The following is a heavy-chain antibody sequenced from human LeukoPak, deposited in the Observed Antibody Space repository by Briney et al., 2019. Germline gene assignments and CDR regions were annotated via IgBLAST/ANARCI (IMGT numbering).Heavy chain of an antibody. J-gene: IGHJ4*02. CDR3: AREITGSYYGFDY. V-gene: IGHV1-2*02. Sequence: ASVKVSCNASGYSFTGYYMHWVRQAPGQGLEWMGWINPNSGGTNYAQKFQGRVTMTRDTSISTAFMELSRLKSDDTAVYYCAREITGSYYGFDYWAREPWSPSPQ. CDR1: GYSFTGYY. D-gene: IGHD1-26*01. CDR2: INPNSGGT.